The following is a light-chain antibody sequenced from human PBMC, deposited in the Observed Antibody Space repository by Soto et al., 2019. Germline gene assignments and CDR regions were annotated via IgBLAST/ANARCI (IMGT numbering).Light chain of an antibody. CDR1: QSVNSN. CDR3: QQYSKWPIT. CDR2: GIS. J-gene: IGKJ5*01. Sequence: EMVMTQSPAILSVSPGESATLSCRASQSVNSNYLAWYQQHPGQPPRLLIYGISTRATGIPARFSGSGSGTECSRTISSLQSEDFAVYYCQQYSKWPITFGQGTRLEIK. V-gene: IGKV3-15*01.